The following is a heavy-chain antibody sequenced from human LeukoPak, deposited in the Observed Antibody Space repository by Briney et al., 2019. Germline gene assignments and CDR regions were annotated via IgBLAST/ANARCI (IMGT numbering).Heavy chain of an antibody. CDR2: IIPIFGTA. J-gene: IGHJ6*03. CDR3: ARDIGPPYSGYDYRAYYMDV. CDR1: GGTLSSYA. D-gene: IGHD5-12*01. V-gene: IGHV1-69*05. Sequence: SVKVSCKASGGTLSSYAISWVRQAPGQGLEWMGGIIPIFGTANYAQKFQGRVTITTDESTSTAYMELSSLRSEDTAVYYCARDIGPPYSGYDYRAYYMDVWGKGTTVTVSS.